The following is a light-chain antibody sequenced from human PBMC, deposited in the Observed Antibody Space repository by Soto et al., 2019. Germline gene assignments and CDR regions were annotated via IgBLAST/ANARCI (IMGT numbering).Light chain of an antibody. CDR3: QQYNSYSWT. Sequence: DIQMTQSPSTLSASIGDRVTITCRASQRISSWLAWYQQKPGNAPKLLIYDASSLENGVTARFSGSGSGTEFTLTISSLQPDDCATYYCQQYNSYSWTVGQGTKVEIK. CDR2: DAS. J-gene: IGKJ1*01. V-gene: IGKV1-5*01. CDR1: QRISSW.